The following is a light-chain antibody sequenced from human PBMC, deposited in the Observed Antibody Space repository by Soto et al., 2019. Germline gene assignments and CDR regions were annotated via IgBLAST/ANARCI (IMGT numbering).Light chain of an antibody. CDR1: RSNVELDFD. CDR3: QSYDNSLTGYV. Sequence: QSVLTQPPSVSGAPGQRVTISCTGTRSNVELDFDEHRYPHLPGTDPLLLNYNNHNPTSGVPDRFSTSKSGASASLAINRQQAEDEADYYCQSYDNSLTGYVFGTGTKVTVL. CDR2: NNH. J-gene: IGLJ1*01. V-gene: IGLV1-40*01.